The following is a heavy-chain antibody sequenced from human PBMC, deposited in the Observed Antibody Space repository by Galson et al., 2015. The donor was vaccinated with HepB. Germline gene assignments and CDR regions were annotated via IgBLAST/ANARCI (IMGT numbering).Heavy chain of an antibody. D-gene: IGHD5-12*01. V-gene: IGHV3-49*04. CDR1: GFNFADDS. Sequence: SLRLFCAASGFNFADDSVSWVRQAPGKGLEWVGFIRNRAYGRTAEYAASVKGRFTISRDDSKGFAFLQMDSLKTEDTAVYYCTRLGKYYSGYESDYWGQGTLVTVSS. J-gene: IGHJ4*02. CDR3: TRLGKYYSGYESDY. CDR2: IRNRAYGRTA.